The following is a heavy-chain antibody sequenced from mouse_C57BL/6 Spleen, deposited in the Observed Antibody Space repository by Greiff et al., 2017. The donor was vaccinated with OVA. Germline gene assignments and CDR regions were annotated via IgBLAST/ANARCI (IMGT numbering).Heavy chain of an antibody. CDR2: IRNKANGYTT. J-gene: IGHJ4*01. V-gene: IGHV7-3*01. CDR3: ARYEDYDPYYAMDY. Sequence: EVKVVESGGGLVQPGGSLSLSCAASGFTFTDYYMSWVRQPPGKALEWLGFIRNKANGYTTEYSASVKGRFTISRDNSQSILYLQMNALRAEDSATYYCARYEDYDPYYAMDYWGQGTSVTVSS. CDR1: GFTFTDYY. D-gene: IGHD2-4*01.